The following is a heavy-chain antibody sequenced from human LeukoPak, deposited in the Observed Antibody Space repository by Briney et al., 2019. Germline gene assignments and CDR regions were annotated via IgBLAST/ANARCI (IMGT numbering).Heavy chain of an antibody. D-gene: IGHD3-22*01. V-gene: IGHV4-39*07. J-gene: IGHJ4*02. CDR1: GGSISSSSYY. CDR3: ARSVKEYYDSSGYPGPFDY. Sequence: SETLSLTCTVSGGSISSSSYYWGWIRQPPGKGLEWIGSIYYSGSTYYNPSLKSRVTISVDTSKNQFSLKLSSVTAADTAVYYCARSVKEYYDSSGYPGPFDYWGQGTLVTVSS. CDR2: IYYSGST.